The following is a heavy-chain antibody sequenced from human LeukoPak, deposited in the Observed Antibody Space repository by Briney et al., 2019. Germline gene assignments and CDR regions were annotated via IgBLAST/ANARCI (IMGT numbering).Heavy chain of an antibody. CDR3: ARTIGSITGTLY. D-gene: IGHD1-20*01. CDR1: GFTFSDYY. Sequence: GGSLRLSCAAPGFTFSDYYMSWIRQAPGKGLEWVSYISSSGSTIYYADSVKGRFTISRDNAKNSLYLQMNSLRAEDTAMYYYARTIGSITGTLYWGQGTLVTVSS. V-gene: IGHV3-11*01. CDR2: ISSSGSTI. J-gene: IGHJ4*02.